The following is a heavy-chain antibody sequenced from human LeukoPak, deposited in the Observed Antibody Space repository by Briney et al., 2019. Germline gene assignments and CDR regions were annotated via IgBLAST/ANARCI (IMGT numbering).Heavy chain of an antibody. CDR3: AKAPVATCSGAYCYPFDY. D-gene: IGHD2-21*01. Sequence: GGSLRLSCAVSGFTFSSYAMTWVRQAPGKGLEWVSGITSDYTTYYADSVKGRFTISRDSSKNTLYLQMNRLRAEDAAVYYCAKAPVATCSGAYCYPFDYWGQGTLVTVSS. CDR1: GFTFSSYA. J-gene: IGHJ4*02. V-gene: IGHV3-23*01. CDR2: ITSDYTT.